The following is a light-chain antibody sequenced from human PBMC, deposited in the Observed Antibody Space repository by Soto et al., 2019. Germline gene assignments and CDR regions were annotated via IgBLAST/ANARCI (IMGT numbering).Light chain of an antibody. J-gene: IGLJ1*01. CDR3: CSYAGSSTSLYV. Sequence: QSVLTQPASVSGSPGQSITISCTGTSSDVGSYNLVSWYQQHPGKAPKLMIYEVSKRPSGVSNRFSGSKPGNTASLTISGLQAEDEADYYCCSYAGSSTSLYVFGTGTKVTVL. CDR1: SSDVGSYNL. CDR2: EVS. V-gene: IGLV2-23*02.